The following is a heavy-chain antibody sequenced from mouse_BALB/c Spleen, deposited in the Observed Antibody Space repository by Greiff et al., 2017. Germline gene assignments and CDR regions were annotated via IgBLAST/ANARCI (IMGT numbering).Heavy chain of an antibody. V-gene: IGHV6-6*02. CDR2: IRLKSDNYAT. D-gene: IGHD1-1*01. J-gene: IGHJ4*01. CDR1: GFTFSSYW. CDR3: TPHYYGSSYYAMDY. Sequence: EVHLVESGGGLVQPGGSMKLSCVASGFTFSSYWMSWVRQSPEKGLEWVAEIRLKSDNYATHYAESVKGKFTISRDDSKSRLYLQMNSLRAEDTGIYYCTPHYYGSSYYAMDYWGQGTSVTVSS.